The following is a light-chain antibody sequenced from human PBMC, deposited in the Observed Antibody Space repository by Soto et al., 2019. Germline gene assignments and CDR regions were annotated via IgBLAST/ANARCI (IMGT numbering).Light chain of an antibody. CDR3: QQRSNWPPLT. Sequence: DIVLSQSPDYLAVSPGERATLSCRASQSVSSYLAWYQQKPGQAPRLLIYDASNRATGIPARFSGSGSGTDFTLTISSLEPEDFAVYYCQQRSNWPPLTFGGGTKVEIK. J-gene: IGKJ4*01. V-gene: IGKV3-11*01. CDR2: DAS. CDR1: QSVSSY.